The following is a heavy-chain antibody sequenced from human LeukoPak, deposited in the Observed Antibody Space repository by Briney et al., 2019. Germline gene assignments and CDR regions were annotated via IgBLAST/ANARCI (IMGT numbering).Heavy chain of an antibody. CDR3: ARGEGDTAMVTDY. V-gene: IGHV4-59*01. CDR2: IYSSGST. Sequence: SETLSLTCTVSGGSISSYYWSWIRQPPGKGLEWIGYIYSSGSTNYNPSLKSRVTISVDTSKNQFSLKLSSVTAADTAVYYCARGEGDTAMVTDYWGQGTLVTVSS. J-gene: IGHJ4*02. D-gene: IGHD5-18*01. CDR1: GGSISSYY.